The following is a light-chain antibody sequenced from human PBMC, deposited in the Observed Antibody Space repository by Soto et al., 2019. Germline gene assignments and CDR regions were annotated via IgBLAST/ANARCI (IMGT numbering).Light chain of an antibody. V-gene: IGKV3-20*01. CDR2: GAS. CDR3: QQYDASPPVT. J-gene: IGKJ3*01. Sequence: IVLTQSPGTLSLSPGERATLSCRASQSVNSNYLAWYQQKPGQAPRLLIYGASHRATGIPDGFTGSGSGTDLTLIINRLEPEDFAVYYCQQYDASPPVTFGPGTRVETK. CDR1: QSVNSNY.